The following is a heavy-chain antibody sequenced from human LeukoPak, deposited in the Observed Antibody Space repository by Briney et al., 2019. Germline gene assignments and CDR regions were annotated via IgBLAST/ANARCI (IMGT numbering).Heavy chain of an antibody. CDR2: IFYTGST. D-gene: IGHD3-9*01. CDR1: GGSIRGYY. J-gene: IGHJ6*02. CDR3: ARDPVMTGPPDYYYGMDV. Sequence: SETLSLTCTVSGGSIRGYYWSWIRQHPGKGLEWIGYIFYTGSTYYNPSLKSRVTISLDTSKNQFSLKVNSVTAADTAVYYCARDPVMTGPPDYYYGMDVWGQGTTVIVSS. V-gene: IGHV4-31*03.